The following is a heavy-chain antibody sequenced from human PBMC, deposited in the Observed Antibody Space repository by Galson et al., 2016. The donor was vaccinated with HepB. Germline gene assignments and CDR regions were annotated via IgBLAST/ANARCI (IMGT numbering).Heavy chain of an antibody. CDR1: GYTLTELS. CDR2: FDPEDGET. CDR3: ASIPPIRDCTGTSCYDYGMDV. J-gene: IGHJ6*02. D-gene: IGHD2-2*01. V-gene: IGHV1-24*01. Sequence: SVKVSCKVSGYTLTELSMHWVRQAPGKGLEWMGGFDPEDGETIYAQKFQDRVTMTEDTSTGTAYMELSSLRSEDTAVYYCASIPPIRDCTGTSCYDYGMDVWGQGTTVTVSS.